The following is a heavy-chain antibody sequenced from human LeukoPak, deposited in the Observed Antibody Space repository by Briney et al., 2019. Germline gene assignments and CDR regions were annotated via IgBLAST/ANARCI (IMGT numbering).Heavy chain of an antibody. CDR3: ATPTGYSSYYYYGMDV. CDR2: IYYSGST. CDR1: GGSISSSSYY. Sequence: SETLSLTCTVSGGSISSSSYYWGWLRQPPGEGLEWIGSIYYSGSTYYNPSLKSRVTISVGTSKNQFSLKLSSVTAADTAVYYCATPTGYSSYYYYGMDVWGQGTTVTVSS. J-gene: IGHJ6*02. D-gene: IGHD1-1*01. V-gene: IGHV4-39*01.